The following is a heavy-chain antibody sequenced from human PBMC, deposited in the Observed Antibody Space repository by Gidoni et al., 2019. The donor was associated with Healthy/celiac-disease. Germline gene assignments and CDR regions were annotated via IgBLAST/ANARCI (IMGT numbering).Heavy chain of an antibody. CDR1: GFSLSTSGMR. D-gene: IGHD4-17*01. CDR3: ARAMTNAAFDI. J-gene: IGHJ3*02. CDR2: IDWDDDK. V-gene: IGHV2-70*04. Sequence: QVTLKESGPALVKPTQTLTLTCTFSGFSLSTSGMRVSWIRQPPGKALEWLARIDWDDDKFYSTSLKTRLTISKDTSKNQAVLTMTNMDPVDTATYYCARAMTNAAFDIWGQGTMVTVSS.